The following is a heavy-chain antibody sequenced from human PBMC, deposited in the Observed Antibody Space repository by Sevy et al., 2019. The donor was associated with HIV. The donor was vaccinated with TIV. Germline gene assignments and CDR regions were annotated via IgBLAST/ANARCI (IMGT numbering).Heavy chain of an antibody. D-gene: IGHD2-15*01. J-gene: IGHJ4*02. CDR3: ARDFPPYCSGGSCQRLFDY. CDR2: ISYDGSNK. Sequence: GGSLRLSCAASGFTFSSYAMHWVRQAPGKGLEWVAVISYDGSNKYYADSVKGRFTISRDNSKNTLYLQMNSLRAEDTAVYYCARDFPPYCSGGSCQRLFDYWGQGTLVIVSS. CDR1: GFTFSSYA. V-gene: IGHV3-30-3*01.